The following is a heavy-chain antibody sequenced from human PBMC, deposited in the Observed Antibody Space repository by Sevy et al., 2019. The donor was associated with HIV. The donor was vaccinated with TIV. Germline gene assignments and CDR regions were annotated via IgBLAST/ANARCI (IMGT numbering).Heavy chain of an antibody. D-gene: IGHD3-22*01. V-gene: IGHV3-15*01. Sequence: GGSLRLSCAASGFTFNNAWMSWVRQAPGMGLEWVGRIKSKTDGGTTDYAAPVKGRFTISRDDSKNTLFLQMNSLKTEDTAVYYCTTDPGYYDSSGYYYMWGQRTLVTVSS. CDR2: IKSKTDGGTT. CDR1: GFTFNNAW. J-gene: IGHJ4*02. CDR3: TTDPGYYDSSGYYYM.